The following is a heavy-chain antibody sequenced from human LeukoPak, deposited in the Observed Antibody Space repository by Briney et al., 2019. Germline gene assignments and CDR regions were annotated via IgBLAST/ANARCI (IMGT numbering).Heavy chain of an antibody. CDR2: INHSGST. CDR1: GGSFSGYY. Sequence: PSETLSLTCAVYGGSFSGYYWSWIRQPPGKGLEWIGEINHSGSTNYNPSLKSRVTISVDTSKNQFSLKLSSVTAADTAVYYCARGTIAVAGTQRDAFDIWGQGTMVTVSS. V-gene: IGHV4-34*01. D-gene: IGHD6-19*01. J-gene: IGHJ3*02. CDR3: ARGTIAVAGTQRDAFDI.